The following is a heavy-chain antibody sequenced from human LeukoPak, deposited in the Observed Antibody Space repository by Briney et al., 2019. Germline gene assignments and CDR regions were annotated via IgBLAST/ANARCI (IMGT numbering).Heavy chain of an antibody. D-gene: IGHD3-22*01. CDR3: ARHMYDISGYPYFDY. Sequence: SETLSLTCSVSGGPISSYYWTWIRQPPGKGLEWIGYIYYSGSSNYNPSLKSRVTISVDTSKNQFSLKLSSVTAADTAVYFCARHMYDISGYPYFDYWGQGTLVTVSS. V-gene: IGHV4-59*08. CDR1: GGPISSYY. CDR2: IYYSGSS. J-gene: IGHJ4*02.